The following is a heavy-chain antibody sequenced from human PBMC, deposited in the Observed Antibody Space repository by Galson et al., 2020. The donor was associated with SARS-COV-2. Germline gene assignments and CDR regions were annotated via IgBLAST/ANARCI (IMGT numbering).Heavy chain of an antibody. D-gene: IGHD3-10*01. CDR1: GYTFTSYD. V-gene: IGHV1-8*01. CDR3: ARRNYYGLGSPGGFDP. J-gene: IGHJ5*02. CDR2: MNPNSGNT. Sequence: ASVKVSCKASGYTFTSYDINWMRQATGQGLEWMGWMNPNSGNTDYAQKFLGRVTMTRDTSISTAYMELNSLRSDDTAVYYCARRNYYGLGSPGGFDPWGQGTLVTVSS.